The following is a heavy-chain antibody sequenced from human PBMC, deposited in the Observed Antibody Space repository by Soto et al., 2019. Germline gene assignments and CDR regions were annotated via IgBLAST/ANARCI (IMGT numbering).Heavy chain of an antibody. CDR3: AKVAPYCRSTTCYIDY. CDR1: GFTFSNYW. D-gene: IGHD2-2*01. J-gene: IGHJ4*02. CDR2: IKCDGTQK. Sequence: VGSLRLSCAASGFTFSNYWMTWVRQAPGNGLEWLANIKCDGTQKQYVELLKARFTISRDNSKNTVYLQINSLRAEDTAVYYCAKVAPYCRSTTCYIDYWGQGTLVTVSS. V-gene: IGHV3-7*03.